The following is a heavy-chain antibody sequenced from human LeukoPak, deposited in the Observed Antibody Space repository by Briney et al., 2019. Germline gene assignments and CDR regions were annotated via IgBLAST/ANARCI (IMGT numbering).Heavy chain of an antibody. Sequence: SETLSLTCTVSGGSISSSGYYWGWIRQPPGKGLEWIGSIYSYSGSTYYNPSLKSRVTISVDTSKNQFSLKLSSVTAADTAEYYCGRVDGDRFFDYWGQGTLVTVSS. CDR2: IYSYSGST. CDR1: GGSISSSGYY. D-gene: IGHD4-17*01. V-gene: IGHV4-39*01. CDR3: GRVDGDRFFDY. J-gene: IGHJ4*02.